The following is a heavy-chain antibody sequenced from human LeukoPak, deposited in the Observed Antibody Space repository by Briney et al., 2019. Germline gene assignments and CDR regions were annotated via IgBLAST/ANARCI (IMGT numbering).Heavy chain of an antibody. CDR1: GGSFSGYY. Sequence: SETLSLTCAVYGGSFSGYYWSWIRQPPGKGLEWIGGINHSGSTNYNPSLKSRVTISVDTSKNQFSLKLSSVTAADTAVYYCARGASGYYDSSGYGWSELFDYWGQGTLVTVSS. V-gene: IGHV4-34*01. CDR3: ARGASGYYDSSGYGWSELFDY. D-gene: IGHD3-22*01. CDR2: INHSGST. J-gene: IGHJ4*02.